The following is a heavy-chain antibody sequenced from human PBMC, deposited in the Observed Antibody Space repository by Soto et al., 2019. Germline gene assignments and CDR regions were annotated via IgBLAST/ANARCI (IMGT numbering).Heavy chain of an antibody. J-gene: IGHJ5*02. CDR2: IWYDGSDR. CDR3: ATDQGIP. D-gene: IGHD6-13*01. V-gene: IGHV3-33*01. Sequence: GGSLRLSCAASGFTFSSYGMHWVRQAPGKGLEWVAVIWYDGSDRYYADSVKGRFTISRDNSKNTLYLQMNSLTAEDTAVYYCATDQGIPRGQVTLVTVSS. CDR1: GFTFSSYG.